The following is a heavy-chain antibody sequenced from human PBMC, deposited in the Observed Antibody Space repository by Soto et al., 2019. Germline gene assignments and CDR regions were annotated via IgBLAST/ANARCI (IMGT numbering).Heavy chain of an antibody. CDR2: MNPNTGNT. D-gene: IGHD2-15*01. J-gene: IGHJ5*02. CDR3: ARGSNHCSGGSCYSDWFDP. V-gene: IGHV1-8*01. Sequence: QVQLVQSGAEVKKPGASVRVSCKASGYTFTSPDVYWVRQATGQGLELMGWMNPNTGNTGYAQKFQGRVTMTRNTSISTAYMELSSLRSEDTAVYYCARGSNHCSGGSCYSDWFDPWGQGTPVTVSS. CDR1: GYTFTSPD.